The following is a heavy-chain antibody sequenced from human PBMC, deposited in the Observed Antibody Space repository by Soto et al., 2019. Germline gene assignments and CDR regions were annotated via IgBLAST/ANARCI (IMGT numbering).Heavy chain of an antibody. CDR1: GGSISSHY. V-gene: IGHV4-59*11. J-gene: IGHJ4*02. CDR2: THYNGDT. D-gene: IGHD4-4*01. Sequence: SETLSLTCTVSGGSISSHYWSWIRQPPGKGLEWIGYTHYNGDTNYNPSLKSRVTMSVDASRNQVSLNLRSVTAADTAVYYCATGSTVNYSPWGQGTLVTVSS. CDR3: ATGSTVNYSP.